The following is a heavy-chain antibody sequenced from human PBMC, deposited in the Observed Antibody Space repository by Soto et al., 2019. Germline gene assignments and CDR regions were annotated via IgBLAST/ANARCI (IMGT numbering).Heavy chain of an antibody. V-gene: IGHV3-23*01. CDR2: ISGSGGST. CDR1: GFTFSSYA. CDR3: ARGSKSMPGAIAYYYYMDV. D-gene: IGHD2-2*02. Sequence: GGSLRLSCAASGFTFSSYAMNWVRQAPGKGLEWVSAISGSGGSTYYADSVKGRFTISRDSSKNTLYLQMNSLRAEDTAVYYCARGSKSMPGAIAYYYYMDVWGKGSTVTVSS. J-gene: IGHJ6*03.